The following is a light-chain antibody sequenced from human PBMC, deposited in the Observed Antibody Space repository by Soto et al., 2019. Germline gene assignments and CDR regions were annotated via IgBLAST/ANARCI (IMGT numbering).Light chain of an antibody. J-gene: IGKJ1*01. V-gene: IGKV1-5*01. CDR2: HAS. CDR3: QQYNSYSLT. Sequence: DIQMTQSPSTLSASIGDRVTISCRASQNIGRWLAWYQQKPGTAPNLLIYHASNLRGGVPSRFSGGGSGTEFTLTISSLQPDDIATYSCQQYNSYSLTLGQGPKVDI. CDR1: QNIGRW.